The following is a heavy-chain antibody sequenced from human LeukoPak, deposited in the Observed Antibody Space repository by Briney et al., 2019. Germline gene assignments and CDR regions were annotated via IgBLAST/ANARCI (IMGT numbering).Heavy chain of an antibody. Sequence: GGSLRLSCAASGFTFDDYAMHWVRQAPGKGLEWVSGISWNSGSIGYADSVKGRFTISRDNAKNSLYLQMNSLRAEDTALYYCAKDKGLLTQFFDYWGQGTLVTVSS. V-gene: IGHV3-9*01. CDR3: AKDKGLLTQFFDY. D-gene: IGHD2/OR15-2a*01. CDR1: GFTFDDYA. CDR2: ISWNSGSI. J-gene: IGHJ4*02.